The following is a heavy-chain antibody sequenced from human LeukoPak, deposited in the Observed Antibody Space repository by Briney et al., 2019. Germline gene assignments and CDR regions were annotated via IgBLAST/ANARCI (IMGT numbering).Heavy chain of an antibody. CDR3: ARDLGHRIAAAGPNLDY. Sequence: GASVKVSCKASGYTLTNYGISWVRQAPGQGLEWMGLISAYNGNTNYEQKFQGRVTMTTDTSTSTAYMELRSLRSDDTAVYYCARDLGHRIAAAGPNLDYWGQGTLVTVSS. D-gene: IGHD6-13*01. CDR2: ISAYNGNT. CDR1: GYTLTNYG. J-gene: IGHJ4*02. V-gene: IGHV1-18*01.